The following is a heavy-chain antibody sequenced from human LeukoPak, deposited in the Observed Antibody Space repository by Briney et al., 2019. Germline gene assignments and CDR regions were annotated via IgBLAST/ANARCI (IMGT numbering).Heavy chain of an antibody. CDR3: AGWNYFNHRNY. V-gene: IGHV1-69-2*01. J-gene: IGHJ4*02. CDR2: VDPEDGET. CDR1: GYTFTDYY. Sequence: ASVKVSCKVSGYTFTDYYMHWVQQAPGKGLEWMGLVDPEDGETIYAEKFQGRVTITADTSTDTAYMELSSLRSEDTAVYYCAGWNYFNHRNYWGQGTLVTVSS. D-gene: IGHD1-7*01.